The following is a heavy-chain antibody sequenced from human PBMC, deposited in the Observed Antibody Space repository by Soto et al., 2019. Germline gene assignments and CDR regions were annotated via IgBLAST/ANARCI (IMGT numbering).Heavy chain of an antibody. J-gene: IGHJ4*02. Sequence: PSETLSLTCTVSGCSISSGGYYWSWIRQHPGKGLEWIGYIYYSGSTYYNPSLKSRVTISVDTSKNQFSLKLSSVTAADTSVYYCARAPFLEGDTDYYDYWGQGTLVTVSS. CDR2: IYYSGST. V-gene: IGHV4-31*03. CDR3: ARAPFLEGDTDYYDY. CDR1: GCSISSGGYY. D-gene: IGHD3-3*02.